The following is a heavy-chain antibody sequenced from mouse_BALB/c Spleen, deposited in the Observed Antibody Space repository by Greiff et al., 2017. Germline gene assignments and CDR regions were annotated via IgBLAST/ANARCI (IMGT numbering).Heavy chain of an antibody. Sequence: VKVVESGPGLVAPSQSLSITCTVSGFSLTSYGVHWVRQPPGKGLEWLGVIWAGGSTNYNSALMSRLSISKDNSKSQVFLKMNSLQTDDTAMYYCARDYGSSYPLFAYWGQGTLVTVSA. V-gene: IGHV2-9*02. CDR2: IWAGGST. CDR1: GFSLTSYG. J-gene: IGHJ3*01. D-gene: IGHD1-1*01. CDR3: ARDYGSSYPLFAY.